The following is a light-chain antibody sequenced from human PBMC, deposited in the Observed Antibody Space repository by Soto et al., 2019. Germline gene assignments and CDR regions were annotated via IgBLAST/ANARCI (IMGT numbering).Light chain of an antibody. V-gene: IGKV1-39*01. CDR3: QQSSRPPRT. J-gene: IGKJ3*01. Sequence: DIQMTQSPSSLSASVGDRVTITCRASQSVRSHLNWFQQKPGKAPDLLIYGASTLQFGVPSRFSGSGSGTVFIPTISNLQPKDFAISSCQQSSRPPRTFAQGTK. CDR1: QSVRSH. CDR2: GAS.